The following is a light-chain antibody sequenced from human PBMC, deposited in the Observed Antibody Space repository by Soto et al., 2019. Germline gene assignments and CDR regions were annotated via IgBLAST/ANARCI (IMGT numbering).Light chain of an antibody. V-gene: IGLV2-18*02. J-gene: IGLJ2*01. CDR3: SSYTSSSTSVV. Sequence: QSALTQPPSVSGSPGQSVTISCTGTSSDVGSYNRVSWYQQPPGTAPKLMIYEVSNRPSGVPDRFSGSKSGNTASLPISGLQAEDEADYYCSSYTSSSTSVVFGGGTKLTVL. CDR2: EVS. CDR1: SSDVGSYNR.